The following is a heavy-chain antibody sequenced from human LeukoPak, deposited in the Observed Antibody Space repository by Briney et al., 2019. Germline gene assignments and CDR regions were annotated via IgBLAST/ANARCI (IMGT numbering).Heavy chain of an antibody. D-gene: IGHD5-12*01. CDR1: GDSLSSSKYY. CDR2: IFSRGSV. V-gene: IGHV4-39*02. CDR3: SGGFDSPDFYYYMDV. J-gene: IGHJ6*03. Sequence: PSETLSLTCTVSGDSLSSSKYYWGWIRQPPGKGLEWIGIIFSRGSVNYNPSLESRVTIYVDTSKNHFSLNLTSVTAADTAVYYCSGGFDSPDFYYYMDVWGKGTTVTVSS.